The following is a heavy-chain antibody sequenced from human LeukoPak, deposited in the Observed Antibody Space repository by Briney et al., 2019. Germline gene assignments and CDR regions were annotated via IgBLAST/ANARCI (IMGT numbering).Heavy chain of an antibody. CDR1: GFTFSSYG. D-gene: IGHD3-16*02. Sequence: GGSLRLSCAASGFTFSSYGMHWVRQAPGKGLEWVAVIWYDGSNKYYADSVKGRFTISRDNSKNTLYLQMNSQRAEDTAVYYCARAGSYRDVDAFDIWGQGTMVTVSS. J-gene: IGHJ3*02. CDR2: IWYDGSNK. CDR3: ARAGSYRDVDAFDI. V-gene: IGHV3-33*01.